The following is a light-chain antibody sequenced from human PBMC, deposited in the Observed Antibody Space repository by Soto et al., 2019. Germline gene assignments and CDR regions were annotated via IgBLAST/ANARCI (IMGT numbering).Light chain of an antibody. CDR1: RDITRW. CDR3: QEYSSF. Sequence: DIHMTQSPSTLSASVGDRVTITCRASRDITRWLAWYQQKPGRAPKVLIYEASNLQSGVPSRFSGSGSGTEFTLIISSLQPDDFGTYYCQEYSSFFGGGTRVEIK. V-gene: IGKV1-5*01. CDR2: EAS. J-gene: IGKJ4*01.